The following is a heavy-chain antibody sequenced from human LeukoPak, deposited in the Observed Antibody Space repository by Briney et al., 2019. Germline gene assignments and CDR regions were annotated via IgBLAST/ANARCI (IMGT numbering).Heavy chain of an antibody. V-gene: IGHV1-18*01. CDR2: VSGYNGAT. CDR1: GYTFTSYG. J-gene: IGHJ3*02. D-gene: IGHD6-19*01. Sequence: ASVKVSCKASGYTFTSYGLSWVRQAPGQGLEWMGWVSGYNGATYYAQKVQGRVTMTRNTSISTAYMELSSLRSEDTAVYYCASPHEPHSSGWTDDAFDIWGQGTMVTVSS. CDR3: ASPHEPHSSGWTDDAFDI.